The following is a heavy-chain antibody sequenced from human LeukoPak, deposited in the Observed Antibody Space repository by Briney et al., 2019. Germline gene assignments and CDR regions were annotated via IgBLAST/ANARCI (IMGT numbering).Heavy chain of an antibody. V-gene: IGHV1-69*05. CDR3: ARGGLMTTVTTELDY. D-gene: IGHD4-17*01. CDR1: GGTFSSYA. J-gene: IGHJ4*02. Sequence: SVKVSCKASGGTFSSYAISWVRQAPGQGLEWMGGIIPIFGTANYAQKFQGRVTITTDESTSTAYMELSSLRSEATAVYYCARGGLMTTVTTELDYWGQGTLVTVSS. CDR2: IIPIFGTA.